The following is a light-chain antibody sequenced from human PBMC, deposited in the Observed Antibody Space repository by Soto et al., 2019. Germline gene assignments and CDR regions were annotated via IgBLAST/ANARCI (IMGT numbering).Light chain of an antibody. V-gene: IGKV3-20*01. J-gene: IGKJ1*01. CDR3: QQYGSSPT. CDR1: QSVSSNF. CDR2: GAS. Sequence: EIVLTQSPGTLFLSTGERATLSCRASQSVSSNFLAWYLQKPGQAPRLLIFGASSRATGIPDRFSGSGSGTDFTLTISRLEPEDFAVYYCQQYGSSPTFGQGTKVEIK.